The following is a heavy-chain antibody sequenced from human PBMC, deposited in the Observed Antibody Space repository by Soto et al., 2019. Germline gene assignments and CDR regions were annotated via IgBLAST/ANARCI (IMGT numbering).Heavy chain of an antibody. CDR1: GVSITPYY. CDR3: AREQYNWKL. D-gene: IGHD1-20*01. V-gene: IGHV4-59*01. CDR2: VYHTGNT. J-gene: IGHJ4*02. Sequence: QVQLQESGPGLVKPSETLSLTCTVSGVSITPYYWTWIRHPPGKGLEWIGYVYHTGNTYYNPSLKRRVTISLDTSKNQVSLRLKSVTAADTAVYYCAREQYNWKLWGQGTLVTVSS.